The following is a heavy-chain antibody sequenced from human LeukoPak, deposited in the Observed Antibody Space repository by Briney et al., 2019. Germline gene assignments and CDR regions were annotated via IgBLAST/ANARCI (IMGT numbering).Heavy chain of an antibody. CDR1: GFTFSSYR. Sequence: GGSLRLSCAASGFTFSSYRMNWVRQAPGKGLEWVSSISSSSSYIYYVESVKGRFTISRDNAKNSLYLQMNSLRAEDTALYYCAREVSEGFDFWGQGTLVTVSS. D-gene: IGHD3-22*01. V-gene: IGHV3-21*01. CDR2: ISSSSSYI. CDR3: AREVSEGFDF. J-gene: IGHJ4*02.